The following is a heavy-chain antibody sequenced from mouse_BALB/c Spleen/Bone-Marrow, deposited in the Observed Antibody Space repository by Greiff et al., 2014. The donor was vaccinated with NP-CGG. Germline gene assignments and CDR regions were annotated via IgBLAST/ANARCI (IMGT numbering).Heavy chain of an antibody. Sequence: QVQLKESGAELVKPGASVKLSCKASGYTFTSYWMHWVKQRPGQGLEWIGEIDPSDSYTNYNQKFKGKATLTVDKSSSTAYMQLSSLTSEDSAVYYCASRVLYAMDYWGQRTSVTVSS. V-gene: IGHV1-69*02. J-gene: IGHJ4*01. CDR1: GYTFTSYW. CDR2: IDPSDSYT. CDR3: ASRVLYAMDY.